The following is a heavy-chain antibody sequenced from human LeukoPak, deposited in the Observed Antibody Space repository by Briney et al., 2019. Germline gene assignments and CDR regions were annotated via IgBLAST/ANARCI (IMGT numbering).Heavy chain of an antibody. V-gene: IGHV4-34*01. CDR3: ARGQRFWSGSLSYGMDV. Sequence: PSETLSLTCAVYGGSFSGYYWSWIRQPPGKGLEWIGEINHSGSTNYNPSLKSRVTISVDTSKNQFSLKLSSVTAADTAVYYCARGQRFWSGSLSYGMDVWGQGTTVTVSS. CDR2: INHSGST. CDR1: GGSFSGYY. J-gene: IGHJ6*02. D-gene: IGHD3-3*02.